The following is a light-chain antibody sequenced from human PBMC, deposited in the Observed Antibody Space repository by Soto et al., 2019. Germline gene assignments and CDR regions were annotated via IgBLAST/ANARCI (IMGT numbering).Light chain of an antibody. J-gene: IGKJ2*01. Sequence: DIQLTQSPSSLSVSVGDRVTITCQASRDITKSLNWYQQRPGKAPKLLIHGASSLETGVPSRFSGSGSGTYFTFTISSLQPEDIATYYCQQYDNLLYTFGQGTKLDIK. CDR1: RDITKS. V-gene: IGKV1-33*01. CDR3: QQYDNLLYT. CDR2: GAS.